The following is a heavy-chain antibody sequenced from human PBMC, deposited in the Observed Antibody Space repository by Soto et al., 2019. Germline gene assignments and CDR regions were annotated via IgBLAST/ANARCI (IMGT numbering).Heavy chain of an antibody. Sequence: DVQLLESGGSLVQPGGSLRLSCAASGFTFNAYSLSWVPQAPGKGLQWVSAISTTGGSTYYADSVKGRFTISRDNSQNTLSLQMNSLRAEDTAVYYCARPDGATYNFRYWGQGTLVTVSS. CDR2: ISTTGGST. CDR1: GFTFNAYS. CDR3: ARPDGATYNFRY. D-gene: IGHD1-1*01. J-gene: IGHJ4*02. V-gene: IGHV3-23*01.